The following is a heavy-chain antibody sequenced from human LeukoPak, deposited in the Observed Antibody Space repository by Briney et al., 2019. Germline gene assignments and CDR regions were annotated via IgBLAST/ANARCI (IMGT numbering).Heavy chain of an antibody. J-gene: IGHJ4*02. CDR3: EYLVYSSSWYVYLDL. CDR2: IYYTGST. V-gene: IGHV4-39*01. D-gene: IGHD6-13*01. CDR1: GGSISSSRYY. Sequence: SETLSLTCTVCGGSISSSRYYWGWIRQPPGKGLEWIGNIYYTGSTFYNPSLKSRVTISVDTSKNQFSLKLNSVSAADTAVYFCEYLVYSSSWYVYLDLWGQGTLVTVSS.